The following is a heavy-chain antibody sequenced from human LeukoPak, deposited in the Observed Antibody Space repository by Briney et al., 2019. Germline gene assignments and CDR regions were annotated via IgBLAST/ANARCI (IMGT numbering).Heavy chain of an antibody. Sequence: GGSLRLSCAASGFTVSSNYMSWVRQAPGKGLEWVSVIYSGGSTYYADSVTGRFTISRDNSENTLYLQMNSLRAEDTAVYYCARSGGPDAFDIWGQGTMVTVSS. CDR1: GFTVSSNY. J-gene: IGHJ3*02. CDR3: ARSGGPDAFDI. CDR2: IYSGGST. D-gene: IGHD1-14*01. V-gene: IGHV3-53*01.